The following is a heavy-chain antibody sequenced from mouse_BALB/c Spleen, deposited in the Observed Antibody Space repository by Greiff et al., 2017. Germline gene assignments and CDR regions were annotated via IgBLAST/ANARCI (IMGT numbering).Heavy chain of an antibody. CDR2: INPSSGYT. CDR3: ASPLITTVVGGRDY. V-gene: IGHV1-4*02. D-gene: IGHD1-1*01. CDR1: GYTFPSYP. J-gene: IGHJ2*01. Sequence: VQLQQSAAELARPGASVKMSCKASGYTFPSYPMHWVKQRPGQGLEWIGYINPSSGYTEYIQKFKDKTPLTADKSPSTAYMQLSSLTSEDSAVYYCASPLITTVVGGRDYWGQGTTLTVSS.